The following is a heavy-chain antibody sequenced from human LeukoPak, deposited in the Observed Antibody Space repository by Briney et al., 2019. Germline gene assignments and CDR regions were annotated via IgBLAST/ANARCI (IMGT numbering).Heavy chain of an antibody. V-gene: IGHV4-59*01. CDR1: GGSISSYY. CDR2: IYYSGST. D-gene: IGHD2-2*01. J-gene: IGHJ4*02. Sequence: SETLSLTCTVSGGSISSYYWSWIRQPPGKGLEWIGYIYYSGSTNYNPSLKSRVTISVDTSKNQFSLKLSSVTAADTAVYYCARDGTPRITRSVNVVVPAALDYWGQGTLVTVSS. CDR3: ARDGTPRITRSVNVVVPAALDY.